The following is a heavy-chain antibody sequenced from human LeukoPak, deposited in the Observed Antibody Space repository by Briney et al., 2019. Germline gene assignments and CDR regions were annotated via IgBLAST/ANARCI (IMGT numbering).Heavy chain of an antibody. CDR1: GFTFSSYA. CDR2: ISGSGGST. Sequence: GGSLRLSCAASGFTFSSYAMSWVRQAPGKGLEWVSAISGSGGSTYDADSVKGRFTISRDNSKNTLYLQMNSLRAEDTAVYYCAKVRSSWYYFDYWGQGTLVTVSS. CDR3: AKVRSSWYYFDY. D-gene: IGHD6-13*01. J-gene: IGHJ4*02. V-gene: IGHV3-23*01.